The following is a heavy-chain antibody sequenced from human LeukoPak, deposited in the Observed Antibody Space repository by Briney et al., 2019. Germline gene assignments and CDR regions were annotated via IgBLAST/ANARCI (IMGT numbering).Heavy chain of an antibody. Sequence: GGSLRLSCAASGITLSSYWMRWVRQAPGKELEWVANIKQDGSEKYYVDSVKGRFTISRDNAKNSLYLQMNSLRAEDTAVYYCARPDLGYYFYWGQGTLVTVSS. D-gene: IGHD3-16*01. CDR2: IKQDGSEK. V-gene: IGHV3-7*01. CDR3: ARPDLGYYFY. J-gene: IGHJ4*02. CDR1: GITLSSYW.